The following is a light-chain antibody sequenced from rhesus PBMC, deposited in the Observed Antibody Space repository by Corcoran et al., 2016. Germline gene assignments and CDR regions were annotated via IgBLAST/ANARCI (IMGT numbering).Light chain of an antibody. CDR3: MHSTTDPRT. V-gene: IGKV2S3*01. CDR1: KSLLHSNGNNY. CDR2: KVT. J-gene: IGKJ1*01. Sequence: DIVMTQTPLSLPVTPGEPASISCRSSKSLLHSNGNNYLHWYLQKPGQSPRLSIFKVTIRESGVPDRFSGTGSCTDLTLNISRVEPGDVGVYYCMHSTTDPRTFGQGTKVEIK.